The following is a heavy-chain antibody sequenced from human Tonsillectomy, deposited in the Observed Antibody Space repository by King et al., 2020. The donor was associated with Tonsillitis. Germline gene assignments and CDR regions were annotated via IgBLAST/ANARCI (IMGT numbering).Heavy chain of an antibody. J-gene: IGHJ5*02. CDR1: GGSISSSY. Sequence: PLQESGPGLVKPSGTLSLTCTVSGGSISSSYWSCIRQPAGKGLEWIGRIYTSGSTNYNPSLKSRVTMSVDTSKNQFSLKLNSLTAADTAVYYCARDRCRGGSCYSFDPWGQGTLVTVSS. V-gene: IGHV4-4*07. D-gene: IGHD2-15*01. CDR3: ARDRCRGGSCYSFDP. CDR2: IYTSGST.